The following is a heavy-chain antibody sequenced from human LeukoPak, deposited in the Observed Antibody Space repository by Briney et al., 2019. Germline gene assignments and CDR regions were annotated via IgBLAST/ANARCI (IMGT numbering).Heavy chain of an antibody. CDR1: GYTFTSYG. CDR2: ISAYNGNT. V-gene: IGHV1-18*01. D-gene: IGHD1-26*01. Sequence: EASVTVSCKASGYTFTSYGISWVRQAPGQGLEWMGWISAYNGNTNYAQKLQGRDTMTTDTSTSTAYMELRSLRSDDTAVYYCARGRSELPLTLLGMDVWGQGTTVTVSS. CDR3: ARGRSELPLTLLGMDV. J-gene: IGHJ6*02.